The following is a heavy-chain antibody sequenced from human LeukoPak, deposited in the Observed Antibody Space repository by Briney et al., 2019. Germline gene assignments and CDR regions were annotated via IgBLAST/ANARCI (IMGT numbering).Heavy chain of an antibody. Sequence: GGSLRLSCAASGFTFSSYGMHWVRQAPGKGLEWVAFIRYDGSNKYYAGSVKGRFTISRDNSKSNVYLHMNSLRVEDTAVYYCARDVIYGSDIYSYGDCLGQGTLVTVSS. CDR2: IRYDGSNK. V-gene: IGHV3-30*02. D-gene: IGHD3-10*01. CDR3: ARDVIYGSDIYSYGDC. CDR1: GFTFSSYG. J-gene: IGHJ4*02.